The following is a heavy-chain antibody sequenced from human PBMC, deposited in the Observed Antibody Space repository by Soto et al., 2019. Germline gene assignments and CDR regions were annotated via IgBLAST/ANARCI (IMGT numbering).Heavy chain of an antibody. CDR2: INPNSGGT. CDR1: GYTFTGYY. Sequence: ASVKVSCKASGYTFTGYYMHWVRQAPGQGLEWMGWINPNSGGTNYAQKFKGWVTMTRDTSISTAYMELSRLRSDDTAVYYCARAIAAQNFDIWGQGTMVTVSS. J-gene: IGHJ3*02. D-gene: IGHD6-13*01. CDR3: ARAIAAQNFDI. V-gene: IGHV1-2*04.